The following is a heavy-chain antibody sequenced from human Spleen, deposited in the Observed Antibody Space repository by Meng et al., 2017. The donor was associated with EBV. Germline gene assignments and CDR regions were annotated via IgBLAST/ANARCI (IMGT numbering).Heavy chain of an antibody. CDR1: GFSLRTSGVG. Sequence: QITLKESGPTQVKPTETLTLTCTFSGFSLRTSGVGVGWIRQPPGKAPEWLALVYWDDDKRYSPSLKTRLTITKDTSKNQVVLTMTNMDPVDTATYYCAHRDATMDFDDWGQGTLGTVAS. CDR3: AHRDATMDFDD. V-gene: IGHV2-5*02. D-gene: IGHD5-18*01. CDR2: VYWDDDK. J-gene: IGHJ4*02.